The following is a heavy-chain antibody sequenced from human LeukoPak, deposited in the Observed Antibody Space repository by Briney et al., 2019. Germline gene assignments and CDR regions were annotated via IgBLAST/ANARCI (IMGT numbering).Heavy chain of an antibody. D-gene: IGHD3-9*01. CDR1: GFTFRSYG. J-gene: IGHJ4*02. CDR3: AKDMDYDVLTGYWVFDY. Sequence: GRSLRLSCAASGFTFRSYGMHWVRQAPGKGLEWVAVISYDGSNKYYADSVRGRFTISRDNSKNTLYLQMNSLRPEDTAVYYCAKDMDYDVLTGYWVFDYWGQGTLVTVSS. CDR2: ISYDGSNK. V-gene: IGHV3-30*18.